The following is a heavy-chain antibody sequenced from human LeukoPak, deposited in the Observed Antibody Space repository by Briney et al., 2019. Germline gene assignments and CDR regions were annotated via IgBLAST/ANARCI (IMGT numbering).Heavy chain of an antibody. Sequence: LGGSLRLSCAVSGITLSNYGMSWVRQAPGKGLEWVAGISDSGGSTNYADSVKGRLTISRDNSKNTLYLQMNSLRSEDTAVYYCATEKFDYWGQGTLVTVSS. CDR1: GITLSNYG. V-gene: IGHV3-23*01. CDR2: ISDSGGST. J-gene: IGHJ4*02. CDR3: ATEKFDY.